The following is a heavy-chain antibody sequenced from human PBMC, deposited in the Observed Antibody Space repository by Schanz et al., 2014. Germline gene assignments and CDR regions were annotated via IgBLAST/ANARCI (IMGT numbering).Heavy chain of an antibody. CDR2: ISDRGDGT. CDR3: VKTDAGWRFDY. J-gene: IGHJ4*02. D-gene: IGHD6-19*01. Sequence: EQVLESGGGFVQPGGSLRLSCATSGFTFTTFAMTWVRQTPGKGVEWVSGISDRGDGTNYGDSVRGRFTISRDNSRNTVYLQMNNVGVDDTATYYCVKTDAGWRFDYWGQGTLVIVSS. V-gene: IGHV3-23*01. CDR1: GFTFTTFA.